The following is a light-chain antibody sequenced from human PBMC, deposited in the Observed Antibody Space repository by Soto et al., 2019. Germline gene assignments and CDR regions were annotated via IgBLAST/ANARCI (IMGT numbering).Light chain of an antibody. J-gene: IGKJ1*01. Sequence: DIQMTQSPSSLSASVGDRVTITCRASQSISSYLNWYQQKPGKAPKLLIYAASSLQSGVPSRFSGSGSGTDFTLTISRLQPEDFATYYCQQSYSTTWTFGQATKVDIK. CDR3: QQSYSTTWT. CDR2: AAS. CDR1: QSISSY. V-gene: IGKV1-39*01.